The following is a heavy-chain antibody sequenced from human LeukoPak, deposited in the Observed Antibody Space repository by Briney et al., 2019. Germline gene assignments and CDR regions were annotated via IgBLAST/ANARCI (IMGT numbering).Heavy chain of an antibody. V-gene: IGHV1-18*01. CDR1: GYTFTNYG. D-gene: IGHD1-26*01. CDR3: ARDYYSGSYYGDY. CDR2: ISANNANT. Sequence: GASVTVSCKSSGYTFTNYGINWVRQPPGQGLEWMGWISANNANTNNAQNLQSRVTMTTDTSTRTAYMELRSLRSDDTAAYFCARDYYSGSYYGDYWGQGTLVTASS. J-gene: IGHJ4*02.